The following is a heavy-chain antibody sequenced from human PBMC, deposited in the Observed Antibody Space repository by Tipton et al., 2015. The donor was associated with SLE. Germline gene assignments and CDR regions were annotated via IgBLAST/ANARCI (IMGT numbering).Heavy chain of an antibody. V-gene: IGHV4-4*08. CDR1: GGSISSFY. J-gene: IGHJ5*02. CDR3: ARSYPVGQLVGWFDT. CDR2: IYTSEIT. D-gene: IGHD6-6*01. Sequence: TLSLTCTVSGGSISSFYWNWIRQTPGKGLEWIGYIYTSEITNYNPSPKSRVTISVDTSKNQFSLKLTSVTAADTAVYYCARSYPVGQLVGWFDTWGQGTLVTVSS.